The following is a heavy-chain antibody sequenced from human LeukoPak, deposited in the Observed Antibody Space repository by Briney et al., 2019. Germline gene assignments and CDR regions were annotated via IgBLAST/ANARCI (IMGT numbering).Heavy chain of an antibody. CDR2: VYYSGTT. V-gene: IGHV4-39*01. J-gene: IGHJ4*02. CDR1: GGSISSYSDY. CDR3: ARHFWYHFGD. D-gene: IGHD6-13*01. Sequence: SETLPLTCTVSGGSISSYSDYWGWIRQPPGSGLEWIGSVYYSGTTYYNPSLKSRVTISVDTSKRQFSLKLSSVTAADTAVYYCARHFWYHFGDWGQGTMVTVSS.